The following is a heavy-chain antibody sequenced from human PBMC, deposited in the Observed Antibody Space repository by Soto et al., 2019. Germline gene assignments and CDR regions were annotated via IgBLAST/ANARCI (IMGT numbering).Heavy chain of an antibody. CDR1: GYTFTSYG. J-gene: IGHJ6*02. D-gene: IGHD2-15*01. Sequence: ASVKVSCKASGYTFTSYGISWVRQAPGQGLEWMGWISAYNGNTNYAQKLQGRVTMTTDTSTSTAYMELRSLRSDDTAVYYCARVNRGCSGGSCYSGDYYYYGMDVWGQGTTVTVSS. CDR3: ARVNRGCSGGSCYSGDYYYYGMDV. V-gene: IGHV1-18*01. CDR2: ISAYNGNT.